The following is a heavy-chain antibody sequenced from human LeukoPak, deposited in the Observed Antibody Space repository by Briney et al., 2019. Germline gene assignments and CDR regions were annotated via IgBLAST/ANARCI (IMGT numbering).Heavy chain of an antibody. Sequence: NPSETLSLTCAVSGGSISSGGYSWSWIRQPPGKGLEWIGYISYRGSTNYNPSLKSRVTISVDTSKNQFSLKVSSVTAADTAVYYCASLYCSRTSCYMHYWGQGTLVTVSS. J-gene: IGHJ4*02. CDR1: GGSISSGGYS. CDR3: ASLYCSRTSCYMHY. CDR2: ISYRGST. D-gene: IGHD2-2*02. V-gene: IGHV4-61*08.